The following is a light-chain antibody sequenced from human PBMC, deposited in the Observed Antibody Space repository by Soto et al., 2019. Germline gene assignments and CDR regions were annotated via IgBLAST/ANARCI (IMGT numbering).Light chain of an antibody. Sequence: QSLLTEPPSASGTPGQRVFISCSGSSSNIGGTNYAYWYQQLPGAAPKLLMHSNNLRPSGVPERISGSKSGTSASLAISGLRSEDEAVYYCASWDDRLGAVIFGGGTKVTAL. CDR3: ASWDDRLGAVI. CDR1: SSNIGGTNY. CDR2: SNN. V-gene: IGLV1-47*02. J-gene: IGLJ2*01.